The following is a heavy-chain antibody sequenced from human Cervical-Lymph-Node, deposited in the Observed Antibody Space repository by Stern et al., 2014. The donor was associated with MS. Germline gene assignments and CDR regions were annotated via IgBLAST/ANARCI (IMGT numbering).Heavy chain of an antibody. CDR3: SPYSSSSGWFDP. D-gene: IGHD6-6*01. J-gene: IGHJ5*02. CDR2: MHSSGSA. CDR1: GGSISSSSYY. Sequence: QLQLQESGPGLVKPSETLSLTGTVSGGSISSSSYYWAWIRQPPGKGLEGIGRMHSSGSAHSNPSPKSRVPISVDTSRNQFSLKVTSVTAADTAVYYCSPYSSSSGWFDPWGQGTLVAVSS. V-gene: IGHV4-39*01.